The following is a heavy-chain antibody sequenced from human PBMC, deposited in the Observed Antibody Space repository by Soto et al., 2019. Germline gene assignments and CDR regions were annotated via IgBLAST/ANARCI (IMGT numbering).Heavy chain of an antibody. J-gene: IGHJ5*02. V-gene: IGHV4-59*01. Sequence: SETLSLTCTVSGGSISSYYWSWIRQPPGKGLEWIGYIYYSGSTNYNPSLKSRVTISVDTSKNQFSLKLSSVTAADTAVYYCARVWDYVGNWFDPWGQGTLVPVSS. CDR2: IYYSGST. D-gene: IGHD4-17*01. CDR3: ARVWDYVGNWFDP. CDR1: GGSISSYY.